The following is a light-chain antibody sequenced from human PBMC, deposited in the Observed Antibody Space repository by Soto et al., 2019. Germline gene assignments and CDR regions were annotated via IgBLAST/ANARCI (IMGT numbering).Light chain of an antibody. Sequence: DIQMTQSPSSLSASVGDRVTITCRASQGISNYLAWYQQKPGKVPQLLIYSASVLQSGVPSRFSGSGSETDFPLTISSLQPEDVATYYCQKYNSALWTFGQGTKVEIK. J-gene: IGKJ1*01. CDR2: SAS. V-gene: IGKV1-27*01. CDR3: QKYNSALWT. CDR1: QGISNY.